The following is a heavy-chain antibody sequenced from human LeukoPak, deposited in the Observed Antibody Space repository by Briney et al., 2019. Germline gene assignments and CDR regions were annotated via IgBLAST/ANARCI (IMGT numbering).Heavy chain of an antibody. Sequence: GGSLRLSCAASGFTFSSYAMSWVRQAPGKGLEWVSAISGSGGSTYYADSVKGGLTISRDNSKNTLYLQMNSLRAEDTAVYYCAKDMGSGSYYFRRHLEFDYWGQGTLVTVSS. J-gene: IGHJ4*02. D-gene: IGHD3-10*01. CDR2: ISGSGGST. V-gene: IGHV3-23*01. CDR3: AKDMGSGSYYFRRHLEFDY. CDR1: GFTFSSYA.